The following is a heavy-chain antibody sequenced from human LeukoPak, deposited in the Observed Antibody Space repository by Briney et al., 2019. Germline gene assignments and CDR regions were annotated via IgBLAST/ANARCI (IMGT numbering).Heavy chain of an antibody. V-gene: IGHV1-18*01. Sequence: ASVKVSCKASGYTFTSYGISWVRQAPGQGLEWMGWISAYNGNTNYAQKLQGRVTMTRDTSISTAYMELSRLRSDDTAVYYCASEAAAGNVYYMDVWGKGTTVTVSS. CDR3: ASEAAAGNVYYMDV. CDR2: ISAYNGNT. J-gene: IGHJ6*03. D-gene: IGHD6-13*01. CDR1: GYTFTSYG.